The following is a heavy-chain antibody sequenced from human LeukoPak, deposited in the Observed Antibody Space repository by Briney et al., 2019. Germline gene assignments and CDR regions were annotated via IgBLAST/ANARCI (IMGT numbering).Heavy chain of an antibody. V-gene: IGHV1-2*02. CDR1: EYTFADYY. Sequence: ASVKVSCKASEYTFADYYIHWVRQAPGQGLEWMGWINPNSGGTNYAQKFQGRVTMTRDTSISTAYMELSRLRSDDTAVYYCARDRTGYSSSWYSFDYWGQGTLVTVSS. J-gene: IGHJ4*02. CDR2: INPNSGGT. CDR3: ARDRTGYSSSWYSFDY. D-gene: IGHD6-13*01.